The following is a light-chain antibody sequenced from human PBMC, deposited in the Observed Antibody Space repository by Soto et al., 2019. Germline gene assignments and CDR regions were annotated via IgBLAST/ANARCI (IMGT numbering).Light chain of an antibody. V-gene: IGLV1-44*01. CDR3: AAWDDSLNGYV. Sequence: SVVSQPRSASGTPGQRVTISCSGGSSNIGTNAVNWYQQLPGTAPKLLIYNNNQRPSGVPDRFSGSKSGTSASLAISGLQSEDEADYYCAAWDDSLNGYVFGPGTTVTVL. J-gene: IGLJ1*01. CDR1: SSNIGTNA. CDR2: NNN.